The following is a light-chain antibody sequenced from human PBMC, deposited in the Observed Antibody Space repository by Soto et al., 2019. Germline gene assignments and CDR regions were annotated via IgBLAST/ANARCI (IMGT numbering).Light chain of an antibody. V-gene: IGKV1-5*03. CDR1: QSIDSW. J-gene: IGKJ1*01. CDR2: KAS. CDR3: QRYNSYSRT. Sequence: DIQMTQSPSTLSASIGDRVTITCRASQSIDSWLAWYQQKPGKAPKLLIYKASSLQTGVPSRFSGSGSGTEFTLTISSLQPDDFATYYCQRYNSYSRTFDQGTKVEVK.